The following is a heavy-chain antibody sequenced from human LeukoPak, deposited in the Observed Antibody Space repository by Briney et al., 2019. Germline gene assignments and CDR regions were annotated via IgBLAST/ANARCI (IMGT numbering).Heavy chain of an antibody. J-gene: IGHJ1*01. Sequence: SETLSLTCSVSGGSISTYYWNWIRQPPGKGLEWIGYIYYSGSTSYNPSLKSRVTISVDTSKNQFSLKLSSVTAADTAVYYCARYLDYGGNSRVFQHWGQGTLVTVSS. D-gene: IGHD4-23*01. CDR2: IYYSGST. V-gene: IGHV4-59*12. CDR3: ARYLDYGGNSRVFQH. CDR1: GGSISTYY.